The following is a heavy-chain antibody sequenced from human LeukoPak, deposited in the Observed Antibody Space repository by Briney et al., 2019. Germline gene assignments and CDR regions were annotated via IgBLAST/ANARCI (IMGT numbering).Heavy chain of an antibody. CDR3: ARQDATTTPGGYFDY. J-gene: IGHJ4*02. CDR2: IRYDGSTK. Sequence: GGSLRLSCAASGFTFSSYGMHWVRQAPGKGLEWVAFIRYDGSTKYSADSVKGRFTISRDNSKNTLYLQMNSLRAEDTAVYYCARQDATTTPGGYFDYWGQGTLVTVSS. CDR1: GFTFSSYG. D-gene: IGHD4-17*01. V-gene: IGHV3-30*02.